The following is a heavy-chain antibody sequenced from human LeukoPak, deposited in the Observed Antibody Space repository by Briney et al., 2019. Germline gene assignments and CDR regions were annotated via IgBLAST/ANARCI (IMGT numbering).Heavy chain of an antibody. CDR3: ARGGELGDDFDY. Sequence: HPGGSLRLSCAASGFTFSSYSMNWVRQAPGKGLEWVSSISSSSSYIYHADSVKGRFTISRDNAKNSLYLQMNSLRAEDTAVYYCARGGELGDDFDYWGQGTLVTVSS. CDR1: GFTFSSYS. J-gene: IGHJ4*02. D-gene: IGHD7-27*01. V-gene: IGHV3-21*01. CDR2: ISSSSSYI.